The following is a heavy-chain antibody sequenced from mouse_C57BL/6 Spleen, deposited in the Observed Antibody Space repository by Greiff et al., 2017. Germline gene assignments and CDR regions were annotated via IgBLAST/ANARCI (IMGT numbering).Heavy chain of an antibody. D-gene: IGHD2-1*01. CDR1: GFTFSSYA. J-gene: IGHJ2*01. V-gene: IGHV5-4*01. Sequence: DVQLVESGGGLVKPGGSLKLSCAASGFTFSSYAMSWVRQTPEKRLEWVATISDGGSYTYYPDNVKGRFTISRDNAKNNLYLQMSHLKSEDTAMYYCARRDGTFDYWGQGTTLTVSS. CDR2: ISDGGSYT. CDR3: ARRDGTFDY.